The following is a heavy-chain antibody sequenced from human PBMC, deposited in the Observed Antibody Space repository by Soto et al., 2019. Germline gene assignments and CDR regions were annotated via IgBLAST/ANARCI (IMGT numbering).Heavy chain of an antibody. Sequence: SQTLSLTCTVSGGTISTSPYYWGWIRQPPGKGLEWIGSINYSGSTYYNPSLKSRLTLSVDTAKNQFSLRVISVTAADTALSFASSRAPEGFDPWGQGTLVTVAS. CDR3: SSRAPEGFDP. V-gene: IGHV4-39*01. J-gene: IGHJ5*02. CDR1: GGTISTSPYY. CDR2: INYSGST.